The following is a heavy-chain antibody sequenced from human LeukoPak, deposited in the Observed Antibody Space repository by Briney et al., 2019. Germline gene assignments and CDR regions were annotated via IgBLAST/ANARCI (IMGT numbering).Heavy chain of an antibody. CDR1: GFTFSSYS. D-gene: IGHD6-13*01. J-gene: IGHJ4*02. CDR2: ISSSSSYI. Sequence: GGSLRLSCAASGFTFSSYSMNWVRQAPGKGLEWVSSISSSSSYIYYADSVKGRFTISRDNAKNSLYLQMNSLGAEDTAVYYCARGPGIAATDYWGQGTLVTVSS. V-gene: IGHV3-21*01. CDR3: ARGPGIAATDY.